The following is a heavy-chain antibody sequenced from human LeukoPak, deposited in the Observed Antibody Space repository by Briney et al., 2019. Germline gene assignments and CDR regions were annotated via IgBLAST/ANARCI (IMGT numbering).Heavy chain of an antibody. CDR3: ARIGAGYSYGYPVDY. CDR1: GGSISSGGYY. CDR2: IYYSGSA. Sequence: SQTLSLTCTVSGGSISSGGYYWSWIRQHPGKGLEWIGYIYYSGSAYYNPSLKSRVTISVDTSKNQFSLKLSSVTAADTAVYYCARIGAGYSYGYPVDYWGQGTLVTVSS. V-gene: IGHV4-31*03. J-gene: IGHJ4*02. D-gene: IGHD5-18*01.